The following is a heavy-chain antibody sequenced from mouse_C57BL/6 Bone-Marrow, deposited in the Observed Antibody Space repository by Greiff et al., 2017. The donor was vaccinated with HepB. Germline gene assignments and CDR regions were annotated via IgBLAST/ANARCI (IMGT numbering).Heavy chain of an antibody. J-gene: IGHJ3*01. CDR2: INPNNGGT. V-gene: IGHV1-18*01. CDR1: GYTFTDYN. Sequence: EVQLQQSGPELVKPGASVKIPCKASGYTFTDYNMDWVKQSHGKSLEWIGDINPNNGGTIYNQKFKGKATLTVDTSSSTAYMQLSSLTSEDSAVYYCAQNPWFAYWGQGTLVTVSA. CDR3: AQNPWFAY.